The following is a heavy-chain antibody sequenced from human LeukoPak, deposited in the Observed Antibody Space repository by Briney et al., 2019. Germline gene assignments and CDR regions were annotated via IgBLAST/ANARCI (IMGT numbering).Heavy chain of an antibody. CDR2: ISAYNGNT. CDR3: ATAYYGGNRPTDY. V-gene: IGHV1-18*01. J-gene: IGHJ4*02. Sequence: ASVKVSCKASGYSFTSFGISWVRQAPGQGLEWMGWISAYNGNTDYAQKFQGRVTMTTDTSTSTASMELRSLRSDDTAVYYCATAYYGGNRPTDYWGQGTLVTVSS. CDR1: GYSFTSFG. D-gene: IGHD4-23*01.